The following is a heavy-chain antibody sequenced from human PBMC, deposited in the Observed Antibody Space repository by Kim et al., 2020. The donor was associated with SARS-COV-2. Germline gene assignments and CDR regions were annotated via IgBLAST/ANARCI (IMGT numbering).Heavy chain of an antibody. V-gene: IGHV4-59*09. Sequence: YNPALKSRGTISVDTSKNQFSLKLSSVTAADTAVYYCARGSEIRVPAAAIWGQGTLVTVSS. J-gene: IGHJ4*02. D-gene: IGHD2-2*01. CDR3: ARGSEIRVPAAAI.